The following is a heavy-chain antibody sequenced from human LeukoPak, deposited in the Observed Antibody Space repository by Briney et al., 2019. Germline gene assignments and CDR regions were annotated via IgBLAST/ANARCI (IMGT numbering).Heavy chain of an antibody. Sequence: GGSLRLSCAASGFTFSSYEMNWVRQAPGKGLEWVSYISSSGSTIYYADSVKGRFTISRDNAKNSLYLQMDSLRAEDTAVYYCARRAIVVGLDYWGQGTLVTVSS. CDR3: ARRAIVVGLDY. CDR1: GFTFSSYE. J-gene: IGHJ4*02. CDR2: ISSSGSTI. D-gene: IGHD3-22*01. V-gene: IGHV3-48*03.